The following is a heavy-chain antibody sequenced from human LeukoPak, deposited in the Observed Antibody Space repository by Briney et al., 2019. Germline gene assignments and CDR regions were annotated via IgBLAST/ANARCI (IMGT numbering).Heavy chain of an antibody. CDR3: ARDRGYSPDY. V-gene: IGHV3-74*01. CDR1: EFTFSIYW. J-gene: IGHJ4*02. D-gene: IGHD5-18*01. CDR2: TNGNGGIT. Sequence: GGSLRLSCAASEFTFSIYWMHWVRQGPGKGLVWISQTNGNGGITTYADSVKGRFTISRDNAKNTLYLQMNSLRADDTAVYYCARDRGYSPDYWGQGTLVTVSS.